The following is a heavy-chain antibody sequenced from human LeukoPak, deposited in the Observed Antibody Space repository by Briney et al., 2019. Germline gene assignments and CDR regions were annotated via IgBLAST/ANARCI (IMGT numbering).Heavy chain of an antibody. V-gene: IGHV4-59*11. J-gene: IGHJ4*02. Sequence: SETLSLTCTVSGGSISSHYWSWIRQPPGKGLEWIGYIYYSGSTNYNPSLKSRVTISVDTSKNQFSLKLSSVTAADTAVYYCARVLAGGMTTSGTIFDYWGQGTLVTVSS. CDR1: GGSISSHY. D-gene: IGHD4-11*01. CDR3: ARVLAGGMTTSGTIFDY. CDR2: IYYSGST.